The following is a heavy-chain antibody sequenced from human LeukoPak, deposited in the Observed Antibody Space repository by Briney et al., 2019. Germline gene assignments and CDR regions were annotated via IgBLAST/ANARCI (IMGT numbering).Heavy chain of an antibody. D-gene: IGHD2-8*01. CDR2: INPNSGGT. V-gene: IGHV1-2*02. Sequence: ASVKVYCKASGYTFTGYYMHWVRQAPGQGLEWMGWINPNSGGTNYAQKFQGRVTMTRDTSISTAYMELSRLRSDDTAVYYCAREGYCTNGVCYGGIWFDPWGQGTLVTVSS. CDR1: GYTFTGYY. CDR3: AREGYCTNGVCYGGIWFDP. J-gene: IGHJ5*02.